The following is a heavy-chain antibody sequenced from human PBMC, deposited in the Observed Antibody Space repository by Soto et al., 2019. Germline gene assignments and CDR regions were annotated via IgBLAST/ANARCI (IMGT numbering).Heavy chain of an antibody. V-gene: IGHV1-69*01. J-gene: IGHJ1*01. CDR3: ARGGPDYGDARGVFQH. CDR1: GGIFSSYA. D-gene: IGHD4-17*01. CDR2: IIPIFGTA. Sequence: QVQLVQSGAEVKKPGSSVKVSCKASGGIFSSYAISWMRQAPGQGLEWMGGIIPIFGTANYAQKFQGRVTITADESTSTAYIELSSLRSEDTAVYYCARGGPDYGDARGVFQHWGQGTLVTVSS.